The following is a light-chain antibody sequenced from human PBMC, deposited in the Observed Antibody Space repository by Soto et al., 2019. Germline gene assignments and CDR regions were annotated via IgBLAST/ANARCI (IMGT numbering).Light chain of an antibody. J-gene: IGLJ3*02. CDR3: HSYDSRLSASV. CDR1: DSNIGAGYD. CDR2: GNN. V-gene: IGLV1-40*01. Sequence: QSVLTQPPSVSGAPGQRVTISCTGSDSNIGAGYDVHWYQQLPGSAPKLLIFGNNDRPSGVPDRFSGSNSGTSASLAITGLQAEDEADYYCHSYDSRLSASVFGGGTKLTVL.